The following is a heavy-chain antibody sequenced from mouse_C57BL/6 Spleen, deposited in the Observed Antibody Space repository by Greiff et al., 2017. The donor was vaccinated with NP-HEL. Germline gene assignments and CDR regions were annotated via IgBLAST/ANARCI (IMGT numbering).Heavy chain of an antibody. CDR1: GYAFTSYW. CDR2: IYPGDGDT. V-gene: IGHV1-80*01. Sequence: QVQLQQSGAELVKPGASVKLSCKASGYAFTSYWMNWVKQRPGQGLEWIGQIYPGDGDTNYNGKFKGKATLTADKSSSTAYMQLSSLTSEDSAVDCYSRGSNYGSSYGLAYWGQGTLVTVAA. CDR3: SRGSNYGSSYGLAY. J-gene: IGHJ3*01. D-gene: IGHD1-1*01.